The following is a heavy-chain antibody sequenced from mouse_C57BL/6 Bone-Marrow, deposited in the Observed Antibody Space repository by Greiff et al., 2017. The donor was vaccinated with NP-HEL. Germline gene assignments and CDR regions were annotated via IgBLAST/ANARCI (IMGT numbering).Heavy chain of an antibody. V-gene: IGHV5-17*01. J-gene: IGHJ2*01. CDR2: ISSGSSTI. Sequence: EVKLMASGGGLVKPGGSLKLSCAASGFTFSDYGMHWVRQAPEKGLEWVAYISSGSSTIYYADTVKGRFTISRDNAKNTLFLQMTSLRAEDTAMYYCARTTTVPFDYWGQGTTLTVSS. CDR1: GFTFSDYG. D-gene: IGHD1-1*01. CDR3: ARTTTVPFDY.